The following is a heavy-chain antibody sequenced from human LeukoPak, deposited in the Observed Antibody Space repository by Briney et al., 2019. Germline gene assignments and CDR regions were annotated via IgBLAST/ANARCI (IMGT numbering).Heavy chain of an antibody. V-gene: IGHV1-18*01. CDR2: ISNYNGNT. CDR1: GYTFTSYG. Sequence: GASVKVSCKASGYTFTSYGISWVRQAPGQGLEWMGWISNYNGNTNYAQKLQGRVTITTDTSTSTAYMELRSLRSDDTAVYYCAREGAAAGTSYYYYMDVWGKGTTVTVSS. CDR3: AREGAAAGTSYYYYMDV. J-gene: IGHJ6*03. D-gene: IGHD6-13*01.